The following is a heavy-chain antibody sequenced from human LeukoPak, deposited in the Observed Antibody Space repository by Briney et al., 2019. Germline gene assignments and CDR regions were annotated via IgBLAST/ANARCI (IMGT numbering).Heavy chain of an antibody. CDR2: IYYSGST. CDR1: GGSISTYY. V-gene: IGHV4-59*01. J-gene: IGHJ4*02. Sequence: SETLSLTCTVSGGSISTYYWSWIRQPPGKGLEWIGYIYYSGSTNYNPSLKSRVTISVDTSKNQFSLKLSSVTAADTAVYYCARGLMMAVAGRGEFHYWGQGTLVTVSS. CDR3: ARGLMMAVAGRGEFHY. D-gene: IGHD6-13*01.